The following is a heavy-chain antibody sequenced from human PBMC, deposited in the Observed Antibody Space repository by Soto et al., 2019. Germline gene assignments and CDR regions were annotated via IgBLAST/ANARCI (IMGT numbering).Heavy chain of an antibody. J-gene: IGHJ6*02. D-gene: IGHD3-22*01. CDR2: INPYNGNT. CDR1: GYTFTSYG. Sequence: ASVKVSCKASGYTFTSYGLSWVRQAPGQGLEWMGWINPYNGNTKDTQKLQGRVTMTTDTSTSTAYMELRSLRSEDTAVYYCARDPYDSSGYYYPYYYYYGMDVWGQGTTVTVSS. CDR3: ARDPYDSSGYYYPYYYYYGMDV. V-gene: IGHV1-18*01.